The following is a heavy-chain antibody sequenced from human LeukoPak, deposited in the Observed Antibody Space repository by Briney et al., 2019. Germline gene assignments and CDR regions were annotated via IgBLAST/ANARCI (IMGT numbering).Heavy chain of an antibody. CDR2: ISAYNGNT. CDR3: ARGVVGGGDFDY. V-gene: IGHV1-18*01. CDR1: GYTFTSYG. Sequence: ASVKVSCXASGYTFTSYGISWVRQAHGQGLEWMGWISAYNGNTNYAQKLQGRVTMTTDTSTSTAYMELSRLRSDDTAVYYCARGVVGGGDFDYWGQGTLVTVSS. D-gene: IGHD1-26*01. J-gene: IGHJ4*02.